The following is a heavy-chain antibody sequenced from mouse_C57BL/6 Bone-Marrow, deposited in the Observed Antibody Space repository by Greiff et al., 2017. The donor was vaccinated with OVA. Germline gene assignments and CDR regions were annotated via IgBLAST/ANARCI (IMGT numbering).Heavy chain of an antibody. Sequence: LFNPLFSLKLSFSSSLFTFILYFISFFRHTPDKMLEWFATISSGGSYTYYPDSVKGRFTISRDNAKNTLYLQMSSLKSEDTAMYYCARHVRSKAWFAYWGQGTLVTVSA. CDR2: ISSGGSYT. J-gene: IGHJ3*01. CDR3: ARHVRSKAWFAY. V-gene: IGHV5-6*01. CDR1: LFTFILYF.